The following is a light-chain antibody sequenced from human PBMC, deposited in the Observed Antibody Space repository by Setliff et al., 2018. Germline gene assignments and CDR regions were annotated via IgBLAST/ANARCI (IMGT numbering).Light chain of an antibody. Sequence: QSVLTQPPSASGTPGHRITISCSGGTPNIGSNPVNWYQQLPGTAPKLLIYSNNQRPSGVPDRFSGSKSGPSASLAVSGLQSEDEADFYCEAWDDSLNGYVFGSGTKVTVL. CDR3: EAWDDSLNGYV. J-gene: IGLJ1*01. CDR1: TPNIGSNP. V-gene: IGLV1-44*01. CDR2: SNN.